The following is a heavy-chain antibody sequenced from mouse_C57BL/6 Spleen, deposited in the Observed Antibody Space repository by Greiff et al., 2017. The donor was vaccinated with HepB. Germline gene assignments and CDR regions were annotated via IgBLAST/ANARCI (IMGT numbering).Heavy chain of an antibody. J-gene: IGHJ3*01. D-gene: IGHD1-1*01. V-gene: IGHV1-22*01. CDR3: ARGFITTVVEST. CDR1: GYTFTDYN. Sequence: VQLQQSGPELVKPGASVKMSCKASGYTFTDYNMHWVKQSHGKSLEWIGYINPNNGGTSYNQKFKGKATLTVNKSSSTAYMELRSLTSEDSAVYYCARGFITTVVESTWGPGTLVTVSA. CDR2: INPNNGGT.